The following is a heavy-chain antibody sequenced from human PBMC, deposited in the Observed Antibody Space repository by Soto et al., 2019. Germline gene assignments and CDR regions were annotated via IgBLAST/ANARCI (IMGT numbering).Heavy chain of an antibody. CDR2: INPSYGST. V-gene: IGHV1-46*01. Sequence: ASVKVSCKASGYTFTSYYMHWVRQAPGQGLEWMGIINPSYGSTTYAQNFQGRVTMTRDTSTSTVYMELSSLRSEDTAVYYCARELKPSSYGSGSYLYYWGQGTLVTVSS. CDR3: ARELKPSSYGSGSYLYY. J-gene: IGHJ4*02. D-gene: IGHD3-10*01. CDR1: GYTFTSYY.